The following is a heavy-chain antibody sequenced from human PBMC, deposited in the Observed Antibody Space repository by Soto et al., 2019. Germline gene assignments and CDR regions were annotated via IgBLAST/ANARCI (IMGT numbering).Heavy chain of an antibody. D-gene: IGHD2-15*01. CDR2: IYWDDDK. V-gene: IGHV2-5*02. J-gene: IGHJ3*01. CDR1: GFSLSTRGVG. Sequence: QITLKESGPTLLKPTQSLTLTCTFSGFSLSTRGVGVGWVRQPPGKALEWLAIIYWDDDKRYSPSLKSRLTITKDTSKNQVVLTMTNMDPVDTATYYCTHRRCSGANCYLTCDAFDVWGQGTMVTVSS. CDR3: THRRCSGANCYLTCDAFDV.